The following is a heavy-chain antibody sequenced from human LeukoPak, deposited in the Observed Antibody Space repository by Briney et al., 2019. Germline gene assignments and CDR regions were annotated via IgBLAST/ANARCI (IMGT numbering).Heavy chain of an antibody. CDR2: ISYDGSNT. CDR3: ARDRKVGATGSDY. CDR1: GFTFSNYG. D-gene: IGHD1-26*01. Sequence: GGSLRLSCAASGFTFSNYGMHWVRQAPGKGLEWVAIISYDGSNTYYADSVKGRFTISRDNSKNTLYLQMNSLRAEDTAVYYCARDRKVGATGSDYWGQGTLVTVSS. J-gene: IGHJ4*02. V-gene: IGHV3-33*08.